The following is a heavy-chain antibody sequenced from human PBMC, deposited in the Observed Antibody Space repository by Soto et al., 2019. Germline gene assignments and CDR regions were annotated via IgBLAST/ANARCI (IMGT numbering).Heavy chain of an antibody. CDR3: AKVIDQYSSPPYYIHF. D-gene: IGHD6-6*01. CDR1: GVTFSSYA. CDR2: ISGSGGST. V-gene: IGHV3-23*01. Sequence: PGGSLRLSCAPSGVTFSSYAMSWVRQAPGKGLEWVSAISGSGGSTYYADSVKGRFTISRHNSKNTLYLQMNSLRAEDAAVYYCAKVIDQYSSPPYYIHFWGQAILVSGSS. J-gene: IGHJ4*02.